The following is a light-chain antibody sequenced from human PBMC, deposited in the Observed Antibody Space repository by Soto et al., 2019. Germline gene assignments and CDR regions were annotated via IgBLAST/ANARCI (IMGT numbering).Light chain of an antibody. CDR3: QQYDSFSKT. CDR1: QSIRSW. Sequence: DIQMTQSPSTLSASVGDRVTITCRASQSIRSWLAWYQQKPGKAPQLLIYDASNLESGVPSRFSGSGSGTEFTLTISSLQPDDFAHYYCQQYDSFSKTFGRGTKVEVK. J-gene: IGKJ1*01. CDR2: DAS. V-gene: IGKV1-5*01.